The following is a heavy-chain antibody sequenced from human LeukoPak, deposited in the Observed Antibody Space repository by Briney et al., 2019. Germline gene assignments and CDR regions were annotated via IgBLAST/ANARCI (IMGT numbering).Heavy chain of an antibody. CDR2: INAGNGDT. D-gene: IGHD3-9*01. CDR1: GYTFTSFA. Sequence: GASVKVSCKASGYTFTSFAMHWVRQAPGQRLEWMGWINAGNGDTKYSQKFQGRVTITRDTSARIVYMELSSLRSEDTAVYYCARDPLTGYYDYWGQGTLVTVSS. CDR3: ARDPLTGYYDY. J-gene: IGHJ4*02. V-gene: IGHV1-3*01.